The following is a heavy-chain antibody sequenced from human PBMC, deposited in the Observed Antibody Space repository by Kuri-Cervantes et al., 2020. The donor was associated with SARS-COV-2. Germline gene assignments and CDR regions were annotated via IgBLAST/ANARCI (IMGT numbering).Heavy chain of an antibody. J-gene: IGHJ4*02. V-gene: IGHV1-69*06. CDR1: GGTFSSYT. D-gene: IGHD2-21*01. CDR3: YCAPKEGFDS. CDR2: IIPIFGTA. Sequence: SVKVSCKASGGTFSSYTISWVRQAPGQGLEWMGGIIPIFGTANYAQKFQGRVTITADKSTSTAYMELSSLRSEDTAVYYCYCAPKEGFDSWGQGTLVTVSS.